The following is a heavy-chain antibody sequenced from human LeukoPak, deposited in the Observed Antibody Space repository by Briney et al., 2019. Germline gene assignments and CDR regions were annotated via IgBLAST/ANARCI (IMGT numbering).Heavy chain of an antibody. CDR1: GFTFSSYS. CDR2: ISSSSSYI. D-gene: IGHD3-10*01. J-gene: IGHJ5*02. Sequence: GGSLRLSCAASGFTFSSYSMNWVRQAPGKGLEWVSSISSSSSYIYYADSVKGRFTISRDNAKSSLYLQMNSLRAEDTAVYYCARDTYGSGALWFDPWGQGTLVTVSS. V-gene: IGHV3-21*01. CDR3: ARDTYGSGALWFDP.